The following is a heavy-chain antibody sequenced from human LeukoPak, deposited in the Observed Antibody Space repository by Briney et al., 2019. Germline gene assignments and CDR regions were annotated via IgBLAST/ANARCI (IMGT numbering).Heavy chain of an antibody. D-gene: IGHD3-16*02. Sequence: ASVKVSCKASGYTFTSYGISWVRQAPGQGLEWMGWIGAYNGNTNYAQKLQGRVTMTTDTSTSTAYMELRSLRSDDTAVYYCARGSYVWGSYRPEATFDFDYWGQGTLVTVSS. CDR1: GYTFTSYG. CDR3: ARGSYVWGSYRPEATFDFDY. V-gene: IGHV1-18*01. CDR2: IGAYNGNT. J-gene: IGHJ4*02.